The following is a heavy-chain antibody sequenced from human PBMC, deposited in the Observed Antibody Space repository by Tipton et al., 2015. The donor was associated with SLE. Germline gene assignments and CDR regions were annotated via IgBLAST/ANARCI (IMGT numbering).Heavy chain of an antibody. CDR1: GFTVSSNY. Sequence: SLRLSCAASGFTVSSNYMSWVRQAPGKGLEWVSIIYTGGNTYYADSVKGRFTISRDNAKNSLYLQMSSLTAEDTALYYCARDYDYGESEPGYWGPGTLVTVSS. V-gene: IGHV3-53*05. CDR2: IYTGGNT. J-gene: IGHJ4*02. D-gene: IGHD4-17*01. CDR3: ARDYDYGESEPGY.